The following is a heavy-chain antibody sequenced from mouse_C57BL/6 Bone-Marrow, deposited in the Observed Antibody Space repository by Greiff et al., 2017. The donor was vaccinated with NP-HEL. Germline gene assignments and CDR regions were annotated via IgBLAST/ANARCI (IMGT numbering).Heavy chain of an antibody. J-gene: IGHJ2*01. CDR2: IYPGSGST. CDR3: ARLILWDY. CDR1: GYTFTSYW. Sequence: VQLQQPGAGLVKPGASVTMSCKASGYTFTSYWIPWVKQSPGQGLEWIGDIYPGSGSTNYNEKFKSKATLTVDTSTSTAYMQISSLTSEDSAVYYCARLILWDYGGRGTTLTVSA. D-gene: IGHD6-1*01. V-gene: IGHV1-55*01.